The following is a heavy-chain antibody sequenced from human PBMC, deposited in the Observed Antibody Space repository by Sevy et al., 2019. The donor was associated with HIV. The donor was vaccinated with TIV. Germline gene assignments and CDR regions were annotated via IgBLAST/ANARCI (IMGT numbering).Heavy chain of an antibody. Sequence: ASVKVSCKAFGFVFASYGISWVRQAPGQGLEWMGWISPFSGDTKYALKFQGRVTMTTHTSTDTAYIEVRSLRSDDTAVYYWAGDKEQLPNLPGRWFDPWGHGTLVTVSS. D-gene: IGHD6-13*01. CDR1: GFVFASYG. V-gene: IGHV1-18*01. CDR2: ISPFSGDT. J-gene: IGHJ5*02. CDR3: AGDKEQLPNLPGRWFDP.